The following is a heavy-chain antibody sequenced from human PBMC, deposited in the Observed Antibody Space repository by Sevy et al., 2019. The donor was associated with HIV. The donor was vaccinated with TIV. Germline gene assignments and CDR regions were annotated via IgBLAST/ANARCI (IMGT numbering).Heavy chain of an antibody. CDR1: GFNFRTYS. D-gene: IGHD3-3*01. CDR2: ISDDSRYI. J-gene: IGHJ4*02. Sequence: GGSLRLSCAASGFNFRTYSMNRVRQAPRKGLEWLSSISDDSRYIYYSDSVKGRFTISRVNAKNLLFLQMNNLRVEDTAIYYCARDFTIFGVVSGIDYWGQGNLVTVSS. V-gene: IGHV3-21*04. CDR3: ARDFTIFGVVSGIDY.